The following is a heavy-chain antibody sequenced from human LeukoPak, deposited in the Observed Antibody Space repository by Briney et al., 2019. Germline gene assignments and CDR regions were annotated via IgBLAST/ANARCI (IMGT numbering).Heavy chain of an antibody. CDR1: GYTLTELS. CDR2: FDPEDGET. J-gene: IGHJ5*02. D-gene: IGHD3-10*01. Sequence: ASVKVSCKVSGYTLTELSMHWVRQAPGKGLEWMGGFDPEDGETIYAQKFQGRVTMTEDTSTDTAYMELSSLRSEDTAVYYCATDLIYLRGFDPWGQGTLVTASS. V-gene: IGHV1-24*01. CDR3: ATDLIYLRGFDP.